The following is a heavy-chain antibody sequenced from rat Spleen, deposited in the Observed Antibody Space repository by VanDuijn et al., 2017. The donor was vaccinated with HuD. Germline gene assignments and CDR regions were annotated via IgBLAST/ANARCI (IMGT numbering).Heavy chain of an antibody. V-gene: IGHV2S12*01. J-gene: IGHJ3*01. CDR3: TSDSLLG. Sequence: QVQPKESGPGLVQPSQTLSLTCTVSGFSLTSNGVSWVRQPPGKGLEWIAAISSGGSTYYNSALKSRLSISRDTSKSQVFLKMNSLQTEDTAIYFCTSDSLLGWGQGTLVTVSS. D-gene: IGHD4-3*01. CDR1: GFSLTSNG. CDR2: ISSGGST.